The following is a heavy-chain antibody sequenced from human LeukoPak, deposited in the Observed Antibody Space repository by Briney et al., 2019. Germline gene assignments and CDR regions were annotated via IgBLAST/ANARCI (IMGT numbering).Heavy chain of an antibody. CDR2: IKSKTDGGTT. V-gene: IGHV3-15*01. D-gene: IGHD3-10*01. CDR3: TASLWFGERIFDY. Sequence: GGSLRLSCAASGFTFSNAWMSWVRQAPGKGLEWVGRIKSKTDGGTTDYAAPVKGRFTISRDDSKNTLYLQMNSLETEDTAVYYCTASLWFGERIFDYWGQGTLVTVSS. CDR1: GFTFSNAW. J-gene: IGHJ4*02.